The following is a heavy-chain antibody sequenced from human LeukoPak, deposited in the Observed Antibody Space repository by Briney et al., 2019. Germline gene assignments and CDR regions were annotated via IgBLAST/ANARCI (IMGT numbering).Heavy chain of an antibody. D-gene: IGHD3-16*02. CDR1: GGSISTSSYF. J-gene: IGHJ4*02. V-gene: IGHV4-39*07. CDR3: AGGNKRLRLGELSLHRTFDY. CDR2: IYYRGNT. Sequence: PSETLSLTCTVSGGSISTSSYFWGWIRQPPGKGLEWIGSIYYRGNTYFNSSLKSRVTMSVDTSKNQFSLKLTSVTAADTAVYYCAGGNKRLRLGELSLHRTFDYWGQGTLVTVSS.